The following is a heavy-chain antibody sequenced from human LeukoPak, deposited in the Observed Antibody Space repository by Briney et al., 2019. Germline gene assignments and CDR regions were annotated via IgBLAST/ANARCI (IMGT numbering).Heavy chain of an antibody. CDR2: IYYSGNT. J-gene: IGHJ4*02. V-gene: IGHV4-39*01. D-gene: IGHD5-12*01. CDR3: ARQYNSGYGLPFDY. Sequence: SETLSLTCTVSGGSISSSSYYWGWIRQPPGKGLEWIGSIYYSGNTYYNPSLKSRVTVSVDTSKNQFSLKLNSVTAADTAVYYCARQYNSGYGLPFDYWGQGTLVTVSS. CDR1: GGSISSSSYY.